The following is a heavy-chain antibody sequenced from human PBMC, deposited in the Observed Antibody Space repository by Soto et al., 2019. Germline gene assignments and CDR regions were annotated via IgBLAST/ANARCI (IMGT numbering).Heavy chain of an antibody. Sequence: EVQLLESGGGLVQPGGSLRLSCAASGFTLSIYAMTWVRQAPGKGLEWVSSINTNGGSTFYADSVKGRFTISRDHSENTVYLQMNSLRVEDTAIYDGAKDPRVGASAAEYFQHWGQSTLVSVSS. J-gene: IGHJ1*01. D-gene: IGHD1-26*01. CDR2: INTNGGST. CDR1: GFTLSIYA. V-gene: IGHV3-23*01. CDR3: AKDPRVGASAAEYFQH.